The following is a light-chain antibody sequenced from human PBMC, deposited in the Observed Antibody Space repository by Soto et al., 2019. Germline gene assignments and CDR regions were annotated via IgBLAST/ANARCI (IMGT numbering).Light chain of an antibody. Sequence: DIQMTQSPSTLSASVGDGVTITCRANQNIGSWLAWYQQKPGEAPKLLISKATNLQSGVPSRFSGSGSGTDFSLTISSLQPVDSATYFCQQYNDFQYSFGPGTKLDI. CDR3: QQYNDFQYS. V-gene: IGKV1-5*03. CDR1: QNIGSW. J-gene: IGKJ2*01. CDR2: KAT.